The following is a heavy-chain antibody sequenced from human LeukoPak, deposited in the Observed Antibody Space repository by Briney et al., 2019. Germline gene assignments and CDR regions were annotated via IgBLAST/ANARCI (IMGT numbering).Heavy chain of an antibody. J-gene: IGHJ4*02. CDR3: TKGARDLDY. CDR1: GFTFSGCS. V-gene: IGHV3-23*01. Sequence: GGSLRLSCAASGFTFSGCSMGWVRQAPGKGLEWVSAITGSGGGTLYADSVKGRFTISRDNSRNMVYLQMNSLRAEDTAVYYCTKGARDLDYWGQGTLFTVSS. CDR2: ITGSGGGT.